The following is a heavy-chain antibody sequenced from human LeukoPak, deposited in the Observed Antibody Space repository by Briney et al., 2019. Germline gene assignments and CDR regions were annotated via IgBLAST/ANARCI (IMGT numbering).Heavy chain of an antibody. V-gene: IGHV4-34*01. J-gene: IGHJ4*02. CDR3: ARIGHDYVWGSYRYYFDY. CDR1: GGSFSGYY. CDR2: INHSGST. Sequence: PSETLSLTCAVYGGSFSGYYWSWIRQPPGKGLEWIGEINHSGSTNYNPSLKSRVTISVDTSKNQFSLKLSSVTAADTAVYYCARIGHDYVWGSYRYYFDYWGQGTLVTVSS. D-gene: IGHD3-16*02.